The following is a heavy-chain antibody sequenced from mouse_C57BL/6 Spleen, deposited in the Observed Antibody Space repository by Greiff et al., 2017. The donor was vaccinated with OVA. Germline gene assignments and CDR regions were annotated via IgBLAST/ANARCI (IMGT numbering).Heavy chain of an antibody. V-gene: IGHV1-52*01. CDR2: IDPSDSET. CDR1: GYTFTSYW. CDR3: ASGAYDYPFAY. J-gene: IGHJ3*01. Sequence: VQLQQPGAELVRPGSSVKLSCKASGYTFTSYWMHWVKQRPIQGLEWIGNIDPSDSETHYNQKFKDKATLTVDKSSSTAYIQLSSLTSEESAVYYCASGAYDYPFAYWGQGTLVTVSA. D-gene: IGHD2-4*01.